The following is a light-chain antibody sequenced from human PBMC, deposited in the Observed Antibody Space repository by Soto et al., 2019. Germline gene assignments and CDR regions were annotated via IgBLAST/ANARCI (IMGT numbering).Light chain of an antibody. V-gene: IGLV2-14*01. Sequence: QSMLTQPASVSGSPGQSITISCSGTSSDVGSYDHVAWYQQFPGKTPKLMIYEVSNRPSGVSSRFSGSKCGYTASLTISGLQAEDEADYYCIPYTGSSSSYVFGSGTNVTVL. CDR2: EVS. CDR3: IPYTGSSSSYV. CDR1: SSDVGSYDH. J-gene: IGLJ1*01.